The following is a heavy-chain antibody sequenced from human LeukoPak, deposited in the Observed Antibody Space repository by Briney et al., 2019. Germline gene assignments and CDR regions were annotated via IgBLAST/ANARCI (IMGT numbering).Heavy chain of an antibody. Sequence: GASVKVSCKASGYTFTSYYMHWVRQAPGQGLEWMGIINPSGGSTSYAQKFQGRVTMTRDTSTSTVYMELSSLRSEDTAVYYCARISSIAAAENNWFDPWGQGTLVTVSS. J-gene: IGHJ5*02. V-gene: IGHV1-46*01. D-gene: IGHD6-6*01. CDR3: ARISSIAAAENNWFDP. CDR1: GYTFTSYY. CDR2: INPSGGST.